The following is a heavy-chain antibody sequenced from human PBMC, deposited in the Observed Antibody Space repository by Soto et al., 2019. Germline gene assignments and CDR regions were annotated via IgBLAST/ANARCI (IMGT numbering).Heavy chain of an antibody. CDR3: AHTGGWQPIDY. Sequence: QITLKESGPTLVKPTQTLTLTCTFSGFSLSTGGVGVGWIRQPPGKALEWLALIYWDDDKRYSPFLKSRLTITKDASKNQVVLTMTNMDPVDAGTYYCAHTGGWQPIDYWGQGTLVTVSS. V-gene: IGHV2-5*02. J-gene: IGHJ4*02. CDR2: IYWDDDK. CDR1: GFSLSTGGVG. D-gene: IGHD6-13*01.